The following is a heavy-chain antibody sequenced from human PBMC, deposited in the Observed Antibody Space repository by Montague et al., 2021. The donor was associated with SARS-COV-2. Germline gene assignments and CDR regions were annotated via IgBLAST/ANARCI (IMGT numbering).Heavy chain of an antibody. CDR1: GFTFSNYG. V-gene: IGHV3-23*01. CDR3: AKSSTLIPTDWFDP. J-gene: IGHJ5*02. CDR2: ISASGSLT. Sequence: SLRLSCAASGFTFSNYGVNWVRQAPGKGLQWVSSISASGSLTYYAESVKGRFTISRDNSKNLLYLQMNSLGADDTAKYYCAKSSTLIPTDWFDPWGQGTLVTVSS. D-gene: IGHD4-17*01.